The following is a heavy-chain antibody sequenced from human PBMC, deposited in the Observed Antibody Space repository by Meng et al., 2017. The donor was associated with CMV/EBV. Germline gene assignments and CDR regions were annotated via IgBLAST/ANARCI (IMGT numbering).Heavy chain of an antibody. D-gene: IGHD2-21*01. Sequence: GESLKISCAASGFTFSSCSMNWVRQAPGKGLEWVSYISSSSSTIYYADSVKGRFTISRDNAKNSLYLQMNSLRAEDTAVYYCASRAYCGGDCFDAFDIWGQGTMVTVSS. V-gene: IGHV3-48*04. CDR2: ISSSSSTI. CDR1: GFTFSSCS. J-gene: IGHJ3*02. CDR3: ASRAYCGGDCFDAFDI.